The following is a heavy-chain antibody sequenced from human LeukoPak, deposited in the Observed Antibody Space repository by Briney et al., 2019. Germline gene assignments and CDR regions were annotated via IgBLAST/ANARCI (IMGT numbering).Heavy chain of an antibody. D-gene: IGHD5-12*01. CDR2: IKQDGSEK. CDR1: GFIFSSYW. CDR3: AKPPGLRRLDP. J-gene: IGHJ5*02. Sequence: GRSLRLSCAASGFIFSSYWMSWVRQAPGKGLEWVANIKQDGSEKYYVDSVKGRFTISRDNAKNSLYLQMNSLRAEDTAVYYCAKPPGLRRLDPWGQGTLVTVSS. V-gene: IGHV3-7*03.